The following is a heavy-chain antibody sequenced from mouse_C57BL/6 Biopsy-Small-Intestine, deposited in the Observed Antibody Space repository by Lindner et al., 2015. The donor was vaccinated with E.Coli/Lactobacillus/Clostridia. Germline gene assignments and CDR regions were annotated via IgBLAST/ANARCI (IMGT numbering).Heavy chain of an antibody. CDR1: GYTFSDYY. Sequence: SVKVSCKASGYTFSDYYIHWVRQAPGQGLEGVGWINPTSGATKYTQKFQGRVTMTRDTSIDTAYMELRSLRSDDTAVFYCARVPKDRYGSGSDYKYFFDFWGQGTLVTVSS. CDR2: INPTSGAT. D-gene: IGHD1-1*02. CDR3: ARVPKDRYGSGSDYKYFFDF. V-gene: IGHV1-84*02. J-gene: IGHJ4*01.